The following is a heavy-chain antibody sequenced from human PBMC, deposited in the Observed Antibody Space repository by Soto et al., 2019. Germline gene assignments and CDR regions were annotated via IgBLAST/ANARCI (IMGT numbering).Heavy chain of an antibody. V-gene: IGHV3-9*01. CDR2: INWGSTSI. J-gene: IGHJ6*02. CDR1: GFIFDNFA. CDR3: SKELSVSFLPGNYGLDV. Sequence: EAQLVESGGGLVQPGRSLRLSCAASGFIFDNFAMHWVRQAPGKGLEWVSGINWGSTSIAYADSVKGRFTISRDNAKNALYLQMNSLTPEDTAIHCCSKELSVSFLPGNYGLDVWGQGTTVIVS. D-gene: IGHD1-26*01.